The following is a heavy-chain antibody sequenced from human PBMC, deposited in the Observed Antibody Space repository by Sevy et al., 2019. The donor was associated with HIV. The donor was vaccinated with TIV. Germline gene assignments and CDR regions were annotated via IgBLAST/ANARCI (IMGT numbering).Heavy chain of an antibody. J-gene: IGHJ4*02. CDR1: GFTFSDYY. V-gene: IGHV3-11*01. D-gene: IGHD3-16*01. CDR2: ISGSSSAI. CDR3: VGRPYSSAYSWSYHFDY. Sequence: GGSLRLSCAASGFTFSDYYMSWIRQAPGKGLEWISYISGSSSAIVYADSVKGRFAITRNNAKNSLYLHMDNLRAEDTAVYFCVGRPYSSAYSWSYHFDYWGQGTLVTVSS.